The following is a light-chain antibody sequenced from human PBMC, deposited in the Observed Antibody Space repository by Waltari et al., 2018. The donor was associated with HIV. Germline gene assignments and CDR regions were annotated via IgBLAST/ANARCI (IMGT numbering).Light chain of an antibody. Sequence: EIVMTQSPATLSVSPGERATLSCRASQSVSTNLAWYQQKPGQAPRLLIYAASTRATGIPARFSGGGSGTGFTLTISSLQSEDFAVYYCQQYHNWLVTFGGGTKVESK. CDR2: AAS. CDR3: QQYHNWLVT. J-gene: IGKJ4*01. CDR1: QSVSTN. V-gene: IGKV3-15*01.